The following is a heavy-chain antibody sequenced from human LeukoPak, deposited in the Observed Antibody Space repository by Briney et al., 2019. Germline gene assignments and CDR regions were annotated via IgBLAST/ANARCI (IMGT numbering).Heavy chain of an antibody. D-gene: IGHD4-17*01. CDR1: GGSISSSSYY. CDR3: ARAPTVTFFDY. Sequence: SETLSLTCTVSGGSISSSSYYWGWIRQPPGKGLEWIGSIYYSRSTYYNPSLKSRVTISVDTSKNQFSLKLSSVTAADTAVYYCARAPTVTFFDYWGQGTLVTVSS. CDR2: IYYSRST. V-gene: IGHV4-39*01. J-gene: IGHJ4*02.